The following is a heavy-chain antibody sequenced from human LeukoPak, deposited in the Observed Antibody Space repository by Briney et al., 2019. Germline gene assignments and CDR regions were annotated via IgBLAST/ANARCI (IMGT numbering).Heavy chain of an antibody. CDR2: ISSSSTI. V-gene: IGHV3-48*01. J-gene: IGHJ3*02. Sequence: GGSLRLSCAASGFTFSSYSMNWVRQAPGKGLEWVSYISSSSTIYYADSVKGRFTISRDNAKNSLYLQMNSLRAEDTAVYYCARVVQLWFRDAFDIWGQGTMVTVSS. CDR3: ARVVQLWFRDAFDI. D-gene: IGHD5-18*01. CDR1: GFTFSSYS.